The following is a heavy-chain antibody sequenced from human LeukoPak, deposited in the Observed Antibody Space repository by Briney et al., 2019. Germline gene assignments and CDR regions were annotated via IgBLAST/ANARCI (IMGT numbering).Heavy chain of an antibody. CDR1: GGSFSGYY. Sequence: PSETLSLTCAVYGGSFSGYYWSWIRQPPGKGLEWLGEINHSGSTNYNPSLKSRVTISVDTSKNQFSLKLSSVTAADTAVYYCARGGRYCSSTSCYRGWFDPWGQGTLVTVSS. CDR3: ARGGRYCSSTSCYRGWFDP. J-gene: IGHJ5*02. D-gene: IGHD2-2*01. CDR2: INHSGST. V-gene: IGHV4-34*01.